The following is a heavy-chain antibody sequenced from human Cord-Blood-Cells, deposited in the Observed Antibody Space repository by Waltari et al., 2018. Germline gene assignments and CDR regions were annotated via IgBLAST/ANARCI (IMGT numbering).Heavy chain of an antibody. CDR1: SSYY. CDR3: ARHFGSYYAFDI. Sequence: SSYYWGWIRQPPGKGLEWIGSIYYSGSTYYNPSLKSRVTISVDTSKNQFSLKLSSVTAADTAVYYCARHFGSYYAFDIWGQGTMVTVSS. J-gene: IGHJ3*02. CDR2: IYYSGST. V-gene: IGHV4-39*01. D-gene: IGHD1-26*01.